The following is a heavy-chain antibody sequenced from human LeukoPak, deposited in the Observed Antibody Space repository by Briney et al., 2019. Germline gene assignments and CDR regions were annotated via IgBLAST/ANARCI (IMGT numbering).Heavy chain of an antibody. J-gene: IGHJ4*02. CDR3: ARGGKATVVTM. V-gene: IGHV4-4*07. D-gene: IGHD4-23*01. CDR2: IYSSGST. CDR1: GGSINSYY. Sequence: SETLSHTCTVSGGSINSYYWSWIRQPAGKGLEWIGRIYSSGSTNYNPSLKSRVSMSVDTSRNQFSLKLTSVTAADTAVYYCARGGKATVVTMWGQGILVTVSS.